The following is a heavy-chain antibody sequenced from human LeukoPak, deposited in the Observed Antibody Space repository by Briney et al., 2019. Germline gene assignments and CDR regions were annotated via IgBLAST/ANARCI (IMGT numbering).Heavy chain of an antibody. V-gene: IGHV1-69*04. D-gene: IGHD3-22*01. Sequence: SMKVSCKASGGTFSSYAISWVRQAPGQGLEWMGRIIPILGIANYAQKFQGRVTITADKSTSTAYMELSSLRSGDTAVYYCARDPMVHYYDSSGYPFDYWGQGTLVTVSS. CDR3: ARDPMVHYYDSSGYPFDY. CDR2: IIPILGIA. CDR1: GGTFSSYA. J-gene: IGHJ4*02.